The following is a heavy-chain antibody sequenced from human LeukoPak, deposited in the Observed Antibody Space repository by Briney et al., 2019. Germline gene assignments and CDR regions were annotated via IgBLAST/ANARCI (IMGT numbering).Heavy chain of an antibody. D-gene: IGHD3-16*01. Sequence: GRSLRLSCAASGLTLSRYGMHWVRQAPGKGLEWVAVISYDGSTKNYAGSVKDRFTISRDNSENTLYLQMSSLRAEDTAVYYCAGVPNVREGEWFDPWAQGTLVTVSS. CDR2: ISYDGSTK. CDR3: AGVPNVREGEWFDP. V-gene: IGHV3-30*03. J-gene: IGHJ5*02. CDR1: GLTLSRYG.